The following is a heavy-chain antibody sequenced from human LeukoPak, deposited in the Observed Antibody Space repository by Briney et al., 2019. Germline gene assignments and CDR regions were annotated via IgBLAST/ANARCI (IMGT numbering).Heavy chain of an antibody. CDR1: GGSISSYY. J-gene: IGHJ5*02. D-gene: IGHD3-22*01. CDR3: ARELTRDMIVVVRNWFDP. V-gene: IGHV4-4*07. Sequence: SETLSLTCTVSGGSISSYYWSWIRQPAGKGLEWIGRIYTSGSTNYNPSLKSRSTMSVDTSKNQFSLKLSSVTAAATAVYYGARELTRDMIVVVRNWFDPWGQGTLVTVSS. CDR2: IYTSGST.